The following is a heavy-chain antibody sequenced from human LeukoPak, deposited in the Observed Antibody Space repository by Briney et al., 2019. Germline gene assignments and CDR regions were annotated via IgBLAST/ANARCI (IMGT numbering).Heavy chain of an antibody. D-gene: IGHD3-22*01. CDR1: GFTFGSYW. CDR3: ARDPNYSDTTGEYGVDV. Sequence: GGSLRLSCAGSGFTFGSYWMNWVRQAPGKGLEWVANIKPDGSGKFYVDSVKGRFTISRDNAKNSLYLQMNSLRVEDTAVFYCARDPNYSDTTGEYGVDVWGQGTTVSVSS. V-gene: IGHV3-7*01. J-gene: IGHJ6*02. CDR2: IKPDGSGK.